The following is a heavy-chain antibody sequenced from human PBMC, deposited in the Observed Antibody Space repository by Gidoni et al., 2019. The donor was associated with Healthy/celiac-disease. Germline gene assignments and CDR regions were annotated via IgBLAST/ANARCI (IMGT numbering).Heavy chain of an antibody. CDR1: GGSISSYY. Sequence: TVSGGSISSYYWSWIRQPPGKGLEWIGYIYYSGSTNYNPSLKSRVTISVDTSKNQFSLKLSSVTAADTAVYYCARFNYGSEFDYWGQGTLVTVSS. CDR2: IYYSGST. D-gene: IGHD3-10*01. V-gene: IGHV4-59*01. CDR3: ARFNYGSEFDY. J-gene: IGHJ4*02.